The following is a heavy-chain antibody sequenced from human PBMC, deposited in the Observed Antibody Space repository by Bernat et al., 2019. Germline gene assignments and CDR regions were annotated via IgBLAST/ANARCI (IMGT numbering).Heavy chain of an antibody. D-gene: IGHD2-21*01. Sequence: QVQLVESGGGVVQPGRSLRLSCAASGFTFSRYGMHWVRQAPGKGLEWVAIIWFDGSDKYYADSVKGRFTISRDNSKNTLYLQMNSLRAEDTDVYYCATDPRGLPIGDAFDIWGRGTMVTVSS. V-gene: IGHV3-33*01. CDR3: ATDPRGLPIGDAFDI. J-gene: IGHJ3*02. CDR2: IWFDGSDK. CDR1: GFTFSRYG.